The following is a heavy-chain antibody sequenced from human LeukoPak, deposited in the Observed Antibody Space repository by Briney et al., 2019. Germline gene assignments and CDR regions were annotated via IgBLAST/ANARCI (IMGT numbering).Heavy chain of an antibody. CDR3: ARGRQWLPN. CDR2: INHSGST. J-gene: IGHJ4*02. CDR1: GGSFSGYY. V-gene: IGHV4-34*01. Sequence: SETLSLTCAVYGGSFSGYYWSWIRQPPGKGLEWIGEINHSGSTNYNPSLKSRVTISVDTSKNQFSLKLTSVTAADTAVYYCARGRQWLPNWGQGTLVTVSS. D-gene: IGHD6-19*01.